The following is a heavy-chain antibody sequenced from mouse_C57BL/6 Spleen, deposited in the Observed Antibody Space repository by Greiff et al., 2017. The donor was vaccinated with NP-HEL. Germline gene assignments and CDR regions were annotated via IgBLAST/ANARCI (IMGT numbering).Heavy chain of an antibody. V-gene: IGHV1-82*01. CDR2: IYPGDGDT. CDR1: GYAFSSSW. CDR3: ARGGYYGSSPVDY. Sequence: VQLLEPGPELVMPGASVKISCKASGYAFSSSWMHWVKQRPGKGLEWIGQIYPGDGDTNYNQKFKGKATLTADKSSSTAYMQLSSLTSEDSAVYFCARGGYYGSSPVDYWGQGTTLTVSS. D-gene: IGHD1-1*01. J-gene: IGHJ2*01.